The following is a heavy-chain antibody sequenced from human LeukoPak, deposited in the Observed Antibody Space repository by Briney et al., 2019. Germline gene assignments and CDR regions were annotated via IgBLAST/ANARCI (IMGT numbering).Heavy chain of an antibody. J-gene: IGHJ4*02. CDR2: VYYSGST. D-gene: IGHD3-22*01. V-gene: IGHV4-31*03. CDR3: ARTGYYDSSGYYYFDY. CDR1: GGSISSGGYY. Sequence: KSSETLSLTCTVSGGSISSGGYYWSWIRQHPGKGLEWIGYVYYSGSTYYNPSLKSRVTISVDTSKNQFSLKLSSVTAADTAVYYCARTGYYDSSGYYYFDYWGQGTLVTVSS.